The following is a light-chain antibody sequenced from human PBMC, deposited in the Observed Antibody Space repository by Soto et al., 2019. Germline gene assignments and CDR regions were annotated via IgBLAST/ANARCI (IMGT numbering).Light chain of an antibody. V-gene: IGKV3-20*01. CDR2: AAS. CDR1: QNVSSSY. J-gene: IGKJ3*01. CDR3: QHYGLGEFT. Sequence: EIVLTQSPGTLSLSPGERATLSCRASQNVSSSYLAWYQQKPGQAPRLLIYAASRRATGIPDRFSGSGSGTDFTLTIIRLEPEDFAVYYCQHYGLGEFTFGPGTKVDFK.